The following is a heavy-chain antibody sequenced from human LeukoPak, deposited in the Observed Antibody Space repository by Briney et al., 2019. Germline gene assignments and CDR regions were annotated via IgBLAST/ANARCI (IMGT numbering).Heavy chain of an antibody. D-gene: IGHD4-17*01. CDR1: GFTFSSYG. Sequence: GGSLRLSCAASGFTFSSYGMHWVRQAPGKGLAWVSGISGSGGGTYYVDSVRGRFTISRDNSKNTLFLDMNNMRADDTAVYFCVKDNYADYASGGVDWYFDLWGRGTLVTVSS. J-gene: IGHJ2*01. CDR2: ISGSGGGT. V-gene: IGHV3-23*01. CDR3: VKDNYADYASGGVDWYFDL.